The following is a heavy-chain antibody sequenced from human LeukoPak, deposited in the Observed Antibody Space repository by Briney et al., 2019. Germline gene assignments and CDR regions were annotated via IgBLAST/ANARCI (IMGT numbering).Heavy chain of an antibody. J-gene: IGHJ4*02. Sequence: SETLSLTCAVYGGSFSGYYWSWIRQPPGKGLEWIGEINHSGSTNYNPSLKSQVTISVDTSKNQFSLKLSSVTAADTAVYYCASRNSSGFDYWGQGTLVTVSS. V-gene: IGHV4-34*01. CDR1: GGSFSGYY. CDR2: INHSGST. D-gene: IGHD6-19*01. CDR3: ASRNSSGFDY.